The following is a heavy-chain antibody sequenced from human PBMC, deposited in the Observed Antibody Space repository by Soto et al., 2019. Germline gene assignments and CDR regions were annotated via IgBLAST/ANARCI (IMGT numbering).Heavy chain of an antibody. Sequence: GSLRLSCAASGFTFSGYAMSWVRQAPGKGLEWVSTITGTGGSTYYADSVTGRFTISRDKSKNTVYLQMDSLRAEDTAVYYCAKLSSGFYNNFDYWGQGTLVTVSS. J-gene: IGHJ4*02. CDR1: GFTFSGYA. CDR2: ITGTGGST. D-gene: IGHD6-19*01. CDR3: AKLSSGFYNNFDY. V-gene: IGHV3-23*01.